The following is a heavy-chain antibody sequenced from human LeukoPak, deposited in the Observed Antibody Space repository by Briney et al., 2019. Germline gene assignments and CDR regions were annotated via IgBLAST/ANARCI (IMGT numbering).Heavy chain of an antibody. D-gene: IGHD6-19*01. J-gene: IGHJ4*02. Sequence: SGGSLRLSCAASGFTFSSYAMSWARQAPGKGLEWVSTISGSGGTTHDADSVKGRFTISRDNSKNTLYLQMNSLRAEDTAVYYCAKRYSSGWSLDYFDYWGQGTLVTVSS. CDR3: AKRYSSGWSLDYFDY. CDR1: GFTFSSYA. CDR2: ISGSGGTT. V-gene: IGHV3-23*01.